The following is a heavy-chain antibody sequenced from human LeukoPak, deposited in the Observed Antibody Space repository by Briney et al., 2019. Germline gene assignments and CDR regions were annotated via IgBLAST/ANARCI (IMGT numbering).Heavy chain of an antibody. Sequence: GGSLRLSCAASGFTFSSYSMNWVRQAPGKGLEWVSFISSSSSSYIYYADSVKGRFTISRDNAKNSLYLQMNSLRAEDTAVYYCARAGYCSGGSCETIDYWGQGTLVTVSS. D-gene: IGHD2-15*01. CDR3: ARAGYCSGGSCETIDY. CDR1: GFTFSSYS. CDR2: ISSSSSSYI. V-gene: IGHV3-21*01. J-gene: IGHJ4*02.